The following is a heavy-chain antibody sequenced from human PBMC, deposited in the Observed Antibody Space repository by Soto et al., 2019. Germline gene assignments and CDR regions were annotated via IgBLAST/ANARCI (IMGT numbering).Heavy chain of an antibody. CDR3: AREFQYDYVWGSAQTSYYFDY. V-gene: IGHV1-18*04. CDR2: ISAYNGNT. CDR1: GYTFTSYG. D-gene: IGHD3-16*01. Sequence: ASVKVSCKASGYTFTSYGISWVRQAPGQGLEWMGWISAYNGNTNYAQKLQGRVTMTTDTSTSTAYMELRSLRSDDTAVYYCAREFQYDYVWGSAQTSYYFDYWGQGTLVTVS. J-gene: IGHJ4*02.